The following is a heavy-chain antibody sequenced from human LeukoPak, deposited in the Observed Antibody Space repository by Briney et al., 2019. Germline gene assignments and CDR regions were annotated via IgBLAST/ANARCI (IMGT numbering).Heavy chain of an antibody. CDR1: GFTFRSNA. CDR2: IGGGDGST. CDR3: AKADGYNFLGYFDY. J-gene: IGHJ4*02. Sequence: GGSLRLSCAASGFTFRSNAMSWVRQAPGKGLECVSGIGGGDGSTYYADSVRGRFTISRDNSENTLYLQMDSLRAEDTAVYYCAKADGYNFLGYFDYWGQGTLVTVSS. V-gene: IGHV3-23*01. D-gene: IGHD5-24*01.